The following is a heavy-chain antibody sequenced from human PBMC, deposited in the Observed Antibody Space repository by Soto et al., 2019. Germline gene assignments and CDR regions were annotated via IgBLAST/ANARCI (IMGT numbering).Heavy chain of an antibody. V-gene: IGHV3-23*01. CDR2: ISGSGSST. D-gene: IGHD3-16*01. J-gene: IGHJ4*02. CDR3: ATVSGALVYLGY. Sequence: EVRLLESGGGLVQPGGSLRLSCAASGFTFSSYAMSWVRQAPGKGLEWVSAISGSGSSTYYAHSVKGRFTISRDNSKNTLYLQMNSLRDEDTAIYYCATVSGALVYLGYWGQGTLVTVSS. CDR1: GFTFSSYA.